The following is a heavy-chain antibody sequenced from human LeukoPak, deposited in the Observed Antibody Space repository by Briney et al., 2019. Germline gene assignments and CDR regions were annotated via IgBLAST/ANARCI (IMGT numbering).Heavy chain of an antibody. J-gene: IGHJ3*02. Sequence: SETLSLTCTVSGGSISSYYWSWIRQPPGKGLEWIGYIYYSGSTNYNPSLKSRVTISVDTSKNQFSLKLSSVTAADTAVYYCARDGAPRGTAAAGSNAFDIWGQGTMVTVSS. D-gene: IGHD6-13*01. CDR3: ARDGAPRGTAAAGSNAFDI. CDR2: IYYSGST. V-gene: IGHV4-59*01. CDR1: GGSISSYY.